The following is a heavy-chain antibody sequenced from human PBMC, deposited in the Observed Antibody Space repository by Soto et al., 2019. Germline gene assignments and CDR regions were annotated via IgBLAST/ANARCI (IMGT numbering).Heavy chain of an antibody. V-gene: IGHV3-9*01. Sequence: EVQLVESGGGLVQPGRSLRLSCAASGFTFDDYAMHWVRRVTGKGLEWVSSISCNSNIIGYADSVKGRFTISRDKAKNSLYLQMNSLRPEDTALYYCAKGGPDGFCSGGRCYFDYWGQGTLVTVSS. CDR2: ISCNSNII. D-gene: IGHD2-15*01. J-gene: IGHJ4*02. CDR1: GFTFDDYA. CDR3: AKGGPDGFCSGGRCYFDY.